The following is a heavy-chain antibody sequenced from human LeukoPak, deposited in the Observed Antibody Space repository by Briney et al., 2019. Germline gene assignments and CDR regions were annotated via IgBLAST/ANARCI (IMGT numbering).Heavy chain of an antibody. J-gene: IGHJ3*02. Sequence: GESLKISCKASGYSFTNNWIGWVRQMPGKGLEWMGRIDPSDSYTNYSPSFQGHVTISADKSISTAYLRWSSLKASDTAMYYCASPLGYCSGGSCIFDIWGQGTMVTVSS. CDR1: GYSFTNNW. CDR2: IDPSDSYT. CDR3: ASPLGYCSGGSCIFDI. V-gene: IGHV5-10-1*01. D-gene: IGHD2-15*01.